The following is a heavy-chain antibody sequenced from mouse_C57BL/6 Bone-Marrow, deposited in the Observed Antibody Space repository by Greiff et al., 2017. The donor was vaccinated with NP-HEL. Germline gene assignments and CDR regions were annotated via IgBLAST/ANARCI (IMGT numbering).Heavy chain of an antibody. CDR3: AREGTTVVAGDY. V-gene: IGHV1-69*01. J-gene: IGHJ2*01. D-gene: IGHD1-1*01. CDR1: GYTFTSYW. CDR2: IDPSDSYT. Sequence: QVQLQQPGAELVMPGASVKLSCKASGYTFTSYWMHWVKQRPGQGLEWIGEIDPSDSYTNYNQKFKGKSTLTVDKSSSTAYMQLSSLTSEDSAVYYCAREGTTVVAGDYWGQGTTLTVSS.